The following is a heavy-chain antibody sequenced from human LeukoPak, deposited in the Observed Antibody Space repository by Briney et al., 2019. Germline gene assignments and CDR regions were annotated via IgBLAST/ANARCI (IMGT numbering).Heavy chain of an antibody. D-gene: IGHD2-21*02. J-gene: IGHJ4*02. CDR3: ARVVVVTMVGYYFDY. CDR1: GGSISSSSYY. CDR2: IYYSGST. V-gene: IGHV4-39*07. Sequence: PSETLSLTCTVSGGSISSSSYYWGWIRQPPGKGLEWIGSIYYSGSTYYNPSLKSRVTISVDTSKNQFSLKLSSVTAADTAVYYCARVVVVTMVGYYFDYWGQGTLVTVSS.